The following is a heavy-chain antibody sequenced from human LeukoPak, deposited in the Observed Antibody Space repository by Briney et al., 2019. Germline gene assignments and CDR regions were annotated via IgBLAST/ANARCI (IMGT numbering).Heavy chain of an antibody. Sequence: ASVKVSCKASGYTFTDYYIHWVRQAAGQGLEWRGWINPNNGGTNYAQKFQGRVIMTSDTSITTAYLELSRLRSDDTAVYYCARDNYGSGSYFVVWGQGTTVTVSS. CDR1: GYTFTDYY. J-gene: IGHJ6*02. D-gene: IGHD3-10*01. V-gene: IGHV1-2*02. CDR3: ARDNYGSGSYFVV. CDR2: INPNNGGT.